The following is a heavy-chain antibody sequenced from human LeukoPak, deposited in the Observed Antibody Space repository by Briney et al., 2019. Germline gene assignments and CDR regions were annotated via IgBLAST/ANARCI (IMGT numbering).Heavy chain of an antibody. D-gene: IGHD3-22*01. CDR1: GCTFSSYA. V-gene: IGHV1-69*05. CDR2: IIPIFGTA. Sequence: ASVKVSCKASGCTFSSYAISWVRQAPGQGLEWMGGIIPIFGTANYAQKFQGRVTITTDESTSTAYMELSSLRSEDTAVYYCARMGISYYYDSSGSYFDYWGQGTLVTVSS. CDR3: ARMGISYYYDSSGSYFDY. J-gene: IGHJ4*02.